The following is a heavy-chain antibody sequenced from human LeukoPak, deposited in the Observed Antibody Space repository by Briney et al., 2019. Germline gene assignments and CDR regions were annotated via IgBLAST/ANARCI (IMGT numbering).Heavy chain of an antibody. J-gene: IGHJ6*03. V-gene: IGHV1-2*02. CDR1: GYTFTGYY. D-gene: IGHD6-19*01. CDR3: ARGQVGGSGWYYYYYYMDV. CDR2: INPNSGGT. Sequence: ASVKVSCKASGYTFTGYYMHWGRQAPGQGLWWMGWINPNSGGTNYAQKFQGRVTMTRDTSISTAYMELSRLRSDDTAVYYCARGQVGGSGWYYYYYYMDVWGKGTTVTISS.